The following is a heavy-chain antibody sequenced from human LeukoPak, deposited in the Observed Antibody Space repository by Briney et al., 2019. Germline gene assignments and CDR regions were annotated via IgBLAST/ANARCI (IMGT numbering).Heavy chain of an antibody. V-gene: IGHV3-21*04. D-gene: IGHD6-19*01. CDR3: ARTGYTSGWARPFDY. Sequence: TGGSLRLSCAASGFTFSSYSMNWVRQAPGKGLEWVSSISSSSSYIYYADSVKGRFTISRHNSKNTLYLQMNSLRAEDTAVYYCARTGYTSGWARPFDYWGQGTLVTVSS. J-gene: IGHJ4*02. CDR2: ISSSSSYI. CDR1: GFTFSSYS.